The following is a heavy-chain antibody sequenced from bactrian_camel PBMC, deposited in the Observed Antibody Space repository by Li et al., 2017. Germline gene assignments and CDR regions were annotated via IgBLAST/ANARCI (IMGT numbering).Heavy chain of an antibody. CDR3: TRLAGI. CDR1: GFTVSTVC. Sequence: HVQLVESGGGSVQAGGSLRLSCAGSGFTVSTVCMGWYRQAPGKEREWVAKISSYGGTKYTDSVKGRFTISRDDAKNTLYLQMNSLKFEDTAQYYCTRLAGIWGQGTQVTVS. D-gene: IGHD4*01. CDR2: ISSYGGT. J-gene: IGHJ4*01. V-gene: IGHV3S53*01.